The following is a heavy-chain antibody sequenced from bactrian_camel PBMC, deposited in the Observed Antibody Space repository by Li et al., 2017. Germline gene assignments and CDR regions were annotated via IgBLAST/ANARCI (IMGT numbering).Heavy chain of an antibody. Sequence: LSCAASGYTYSPYCLGWFRQTPGKEREAVAAIDDVGSTSYANFAKGRFTISRDNAKSTMYLQMNNLKPDDGGTYYCAVAIRGMYGGTWFCHNRDGIDYWGEGTQVTVS. J-gene: IGHJ7*01. D-gene: IGHD7*01. CDR1: GYTYSPYC. CDR2: IDDVGST. V-gene: IGHV3S57*01.